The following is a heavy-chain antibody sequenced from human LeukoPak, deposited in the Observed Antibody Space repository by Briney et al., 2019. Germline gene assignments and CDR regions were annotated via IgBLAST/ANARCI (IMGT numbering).Heavy chain of an antibody. D-gene: IGHD3-22*01. CDR2: IYTSGST. Sequence: PSETLSLTCTVSGGSISSGSYYWSWIRQPAGKGLEWIGRIYTSGSTNYNPSLKSRVTISVDTSKNQFSLKLSSVTAADTAVYYCAREPTTSIVVVRYAFDIWGQGTMVTVSS. CDR1: GGSISSGSYY. J-gene: IGHJ3*02. V-gene: IGHV4-61*02. CDR3: AREPTTSIVVVRYAFDI.